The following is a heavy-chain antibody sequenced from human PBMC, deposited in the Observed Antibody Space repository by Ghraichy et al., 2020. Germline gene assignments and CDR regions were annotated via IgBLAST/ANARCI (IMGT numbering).Heavy chain of an antibody. CDR1: GGSISTYF. V-gene: IGHV4-59*08. Sequence: SETLSLTCTVSGGSISTYFWSWIRQPPGKGLEWIGYVYYSGSTNYNPSLKSRVTISVDTSKNQFSLKLSSVTAADTAVYYCARHGNSGDSSHYYPYYFDYWGQGTLVTVSS. D-gene: IGHD3-22*01. J-gene: IGHJ4*02. CDR2: VYYSGST. CDR3: ARHGNSGDSSHYYPYYFDY.